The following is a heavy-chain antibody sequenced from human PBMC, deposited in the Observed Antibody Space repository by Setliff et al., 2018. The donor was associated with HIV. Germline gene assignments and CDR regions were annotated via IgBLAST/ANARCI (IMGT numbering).Heavy chain of an antibody. CDR3: ARRRPNWYFDL. CDR2: FRHSGNT. J-gene: IGHJ2*01. V-gene: IGHV4-34*01. Sequence: SETLSLTCAVYGGSFSGYFWSWIRQSPGKGLEWIGEFRHSGNTNINPSLKSRVTISVDTSKNQFSLKLSSVTAADTAVYYCARRRPNWYFDLWGRGTLVTVS. CDR1: GGSFSGYF.